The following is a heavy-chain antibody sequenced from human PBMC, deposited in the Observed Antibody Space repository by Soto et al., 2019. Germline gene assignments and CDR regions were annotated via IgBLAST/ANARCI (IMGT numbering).Heavy chain of an antibody. V-gene: IGHV4-59*01. CDR3: ARDTVTTSDDAFDI. CDR2: VYYSGST. Sequence: WTWIRQPPGKRLEWIGYVYYSGSTNYNPSLKSRGTISVDMSKNQFSLKLSSVTAADTAVYYCARDTVTTSDDAFDIWGQGTMVTVSS. D-gene: IGHD4-17*01. J-gene: IGHJ3*02.